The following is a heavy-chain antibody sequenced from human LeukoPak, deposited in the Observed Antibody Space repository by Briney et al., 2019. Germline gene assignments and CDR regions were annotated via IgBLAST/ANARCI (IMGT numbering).Heavy chain of an antibody. V-gene: IGHV1-2*02. J-gene: IGHJ5*02. Sequence: ASVKVSCKASGYTFTGYYMHWVRQAPGQGLEWMGWINPNSGGTNYAQKFQGRVTMTRDTSISTAYMELSRLRSDDTAVYYCARDLFSRYCSSTSCSDPWGQGTLVTASS. D-gene: IGHD2-2*01. CDR1: GYTFTGYY. CDR2: INPNSGGT. CDR3: ARDLFSRYCSSTSCSDP.